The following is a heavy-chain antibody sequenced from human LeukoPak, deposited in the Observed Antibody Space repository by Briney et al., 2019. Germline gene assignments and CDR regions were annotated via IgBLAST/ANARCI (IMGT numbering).Heavy chain of an antibody. J-gene: IGHJ4*02. CDR1: GFTFSSYA. D-gene: IGHD1-26*01. CDR3: ARDHGGSYQFDY. Sequence: GGSLRLSCAASGFTFSSYAMHWVRQAPGRGLEWVAVISYDGSNKYYADSVKGRFTISRDNSKNTLYLQMNSLRAEDTAVYYCARDHGGSYQFDYWGQGTLVTVSS. V-gene: IGHV3-30-3*01. CDR2: ISYDGSNK.